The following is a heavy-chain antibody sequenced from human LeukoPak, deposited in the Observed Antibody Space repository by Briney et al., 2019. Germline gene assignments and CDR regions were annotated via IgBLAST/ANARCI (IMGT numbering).Heavy chain of an antibody. CDR2: VSGSGAST. CDR1: GFTFSSYA. CDR3: ARRATTERGHSYGLDF. Sequence: PGGSLRLSCAASGFTFSSYAMSWVRQAPGKGLEWVSAVSGSGASTYYADSVKGRFTISRDNSKNTLYLQMNSLRAEDTAMYYCARRATTERGHSYGLDFWGQGTLVTVSS. D-gene: IGHD5-18*01. J-gene: IGHJ4*02. V-gene: IGHV3-23*01.